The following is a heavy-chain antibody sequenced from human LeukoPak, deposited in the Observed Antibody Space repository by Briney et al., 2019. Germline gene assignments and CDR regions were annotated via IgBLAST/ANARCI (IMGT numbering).Heavy chain of an antibody. CDR2: ISAYSGNT. D-gene: IGHD3-9*01. CDR1: GYTFTSYG. CDR3: ARRTSHYDILTPPDY. Sequence: ASVKVSCKASGYTFTSYGISWVRQAPGQGLEWMGWISAYSGNTNYAQKLQGRVTMTTDTSTSTAYMELRSLRSDDTAVYYCARRTSHYDILTPPDYWGQGTLVTVSS. J-gene: IGHJ4*02. V-gene: IGHV1-18*01.